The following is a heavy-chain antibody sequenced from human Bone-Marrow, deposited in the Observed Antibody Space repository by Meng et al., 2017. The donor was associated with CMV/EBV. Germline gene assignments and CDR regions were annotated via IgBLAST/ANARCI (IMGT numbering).Heavy chain of an antibody. V-gene: IGHV3-21*01. CDR1: GFTFSSYS. Sequence: GESLKISCAASGFTFSSYSMNWVRQAPGKGLEWVSSISSSSSYIYYADSLKGRFTISRDNAKNSLYLQMNSLRAEDTAVYYCARDPYGDYYFDYWGQGTLATVSS. D-gene: IGHD4-17*01. CDR2: ISSSSSYI. J-gene: IGHJ4*02. CDR3: ARDPYGDYYFDY.